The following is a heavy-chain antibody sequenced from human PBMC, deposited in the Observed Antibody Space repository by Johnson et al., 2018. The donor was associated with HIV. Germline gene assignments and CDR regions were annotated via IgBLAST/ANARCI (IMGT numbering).Heavy chain of an antibody. Sequence: VQLVESGGGVVQPGRSLNLSCAASGFTFSTYWMTWVRQAPGKGLEWVASIKQDGSEKHYVDSVWGRFSISRDNAKSSLCLQINSLRVDDTAVYYCARDDDYSRVRAFDFWGQGTTVTVSS. CDR1: GFTFSTYW. CDR2: IKQDGSEK. D-gene: IGHD4-11*01. V-gene: IGHV3-7*01. CDR3: ARDDDYSRVRAFDF. J-gene: IGHJ3*01.